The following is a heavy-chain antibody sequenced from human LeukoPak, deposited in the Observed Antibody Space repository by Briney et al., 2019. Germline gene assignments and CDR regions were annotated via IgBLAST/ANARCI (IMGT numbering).Heavy chain of an antibody. D-gene: IGHD2-2*01. J-gene: IGHJ4*02. Sequence: GGSLRLSCAASGFTFSSYWMSWVRQAPGKGLEWVANIYQDGSKKYYVDPVKGRFTISRDNAKNSLYLQMNNLRAEDTAVYYCARDLLKEFCSGTSCYASPDYWGQGTLVTVSS. CDR2: IYQDGSKK. CDR3: ARDLLKEFCSGTSCYASPDY. V-gene: IGHV3-7*01. CDR1: GFTFSSYW.